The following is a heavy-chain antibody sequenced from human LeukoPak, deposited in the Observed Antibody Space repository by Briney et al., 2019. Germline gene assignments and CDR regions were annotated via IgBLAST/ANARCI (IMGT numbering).Heavy chain of an antibody. CDR1: GYSFPNYW. J-gene: IGHJ4*02. V-gene: IGHV5-51*01. D-gene: IGHD6-6*01. Sequence: GESLKISCKASGYSFPNYWIGWVRQMPGKGLEWMGIIYPGDSDARYSPSSQAQVTISADKSINTAYLQWNSPKASDTAKYYCARGYSGSSHYFDYWGPGTLVTVSS. CDR3: ARGYSGSSHYFDY. CDR2: IYPGDSDA.